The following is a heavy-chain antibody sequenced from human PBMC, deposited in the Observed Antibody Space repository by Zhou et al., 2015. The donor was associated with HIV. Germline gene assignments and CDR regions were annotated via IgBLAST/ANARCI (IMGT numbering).Heavy chain of an antibody. D-gene: IGHD5-24*01. CDR2: IIPMFGTV. V-gene: IGHV1-69*06. CDR1: GGTFSNYA. J-gene: IGHJ6*02. Sequence: QVLLVQSGAEVKKPGSSVKVSCEASGGTFSNYAVSWVRQAPGQGLEWMGAIIPMFGTVRYAQKFQGRVTLTADRSTNTAYMEMRSLRSEDTAVYYCARDRWLPQYYFYGMDVWGQGTTVTVSS. CDR3: ARDRWLPQYYFYGMDV.